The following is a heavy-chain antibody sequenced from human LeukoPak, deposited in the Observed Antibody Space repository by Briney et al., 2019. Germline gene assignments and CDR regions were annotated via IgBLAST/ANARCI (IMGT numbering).Heavy chain of an antibody. CDR3: ARDTYYYDSSGYYLDY. Sequence: ASVTVSCKTSGYTFTSYGISWVRQAPGQGLEWMGWISAYNGNTNYAQKLQGRVTMTTDTSTSTAYLELRSLRSDDTAVYYCARDTYYYDSSGYYLDYWGQGTLVTVSS. D-gene: IGHD3-22*01. CDR2: ISAYNGNT. CDR1: GYTFTSYG. J-gene: IGHJ4*02. V-gene: IGHV1-18*01.